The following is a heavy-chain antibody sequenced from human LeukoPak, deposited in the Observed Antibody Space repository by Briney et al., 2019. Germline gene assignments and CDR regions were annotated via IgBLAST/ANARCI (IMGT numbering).Heavy chain of an antibody. V-gene: IGHV3-7*01. D-gene: IGHD4-17*01. Sequence: GGSLRLSCAASDFSFSTYGMSWVRQAPGKGLEWVANIKQDGSEKYYVDSVKGRFTISRDNAKNSLYLQMNSLRAEDTAVYYCARVSPNTVTTLQYFDYWGQGTLVTVSS. CDR3: ARVSPNTVTTLQYFDY. J-gene: IGHJ4*02. CDR2: IKQDGSEK. CDR1: DFSFSTYG.